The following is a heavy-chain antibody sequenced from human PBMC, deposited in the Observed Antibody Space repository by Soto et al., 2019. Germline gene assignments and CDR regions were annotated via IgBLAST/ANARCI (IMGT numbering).Heavy chain of an antibody. D-gene: IGHD6-13*01. Sequence: ASVKGSCKASGYTFTSYGISWVRQAPGQGLEWMGWISAYNGNTNYAQKLQGRVTMTTDTSTSTAYMELRSLRSDDTAVYYCARDSSQEIGSSRFPPLYYYGMDVWGQGTTVTVS. CDR3: ARDSSQEIGSSRFPPLYYYGMDV. CDR2: ISAYNGNT. CDR1: GYTFTSYG. J-gene: IGHJ6*02. V-gene: IGHV1-18*01.